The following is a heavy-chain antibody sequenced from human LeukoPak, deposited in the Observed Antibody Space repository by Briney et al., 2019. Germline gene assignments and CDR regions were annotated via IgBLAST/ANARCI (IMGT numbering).Heavy chain of an antibody. V-gene: IGHV3-48*01. D-gene: IGHD2-2*01. CDR1: GFTFSSYS. CDR3: ARERGVVVPAANEFDY. J-gene: IGHJ4*02. CDR2: ISSSSSTI. Sequence: PGGSLRLPCAASGFTFSSYSMNWVRQAPGKGLEWVSYISSSSSTIYYADSVKGRFTISRENAKNSLYLQMNSLRAEDTAVYYCARERGVVVPAANEFDYWGQGTLVTVSS.